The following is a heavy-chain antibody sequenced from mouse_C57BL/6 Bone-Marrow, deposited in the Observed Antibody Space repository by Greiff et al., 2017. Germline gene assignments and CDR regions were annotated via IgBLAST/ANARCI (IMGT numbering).Heavy chain of an antibody. CDR1: GYTFTSYG. CDR3: ARSASSGFYFDY. CDR2: IYPRSGNT. D-gene: IGHD1-1*01. V-gene: IGHV1-81*01. Sequence: QVQLQQSGAELARPGASVKLSCKASGYTFTSYGISWVKQRTGQGLEWIGEIYPRSGNTYYNEKFKGKATVTADKSSSTAYMELRSLTSEDSAGYFCARSASSGFYFDYWGQGTTLTVSS. J-gene: IGHJ2*01.